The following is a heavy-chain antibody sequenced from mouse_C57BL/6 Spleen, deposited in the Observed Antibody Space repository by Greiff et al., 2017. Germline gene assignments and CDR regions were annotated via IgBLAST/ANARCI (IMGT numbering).Heavy chain of an antibody. V-gene: IGHV6-3*01. J-gene: IGHJ1*03. CDR3: TYYYGSRYWYFDV. D-gene: IGHD1-1*01. CDR2: IRLKSDNYAT. Sequence: EVKLQESGGGLVQPGGSMKLSCVASGFTFSNYWMNWVRQSPEKGLEWVAQIRLKSDNYATHYAESVKGRFTISRDDSKSSVYLQMNNLRAEDTGIYYCTYYYGSRYWYFDVWGTGTTVTVSS. CDR1: GFTFSNYW.